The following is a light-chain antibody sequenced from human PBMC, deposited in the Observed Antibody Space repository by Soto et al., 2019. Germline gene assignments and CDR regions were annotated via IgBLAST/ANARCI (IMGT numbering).Light chain of an antibody. J-gene: IGKJ4*01. CDR2: GAS. Sequence: EIVLTQSPATLSVPPGEGLTLSCRASQSISRTLAWYQQRSGQAPRLLIYGASSRATGVPARFSGSGSGTEFTLTISSLQSEDFAVYYCQQYNDWPLTFGGGTKVDIK. CDR1: QSISRT. CDR3: QQYNDWPLT. V-gene: IGKV3-15*01.